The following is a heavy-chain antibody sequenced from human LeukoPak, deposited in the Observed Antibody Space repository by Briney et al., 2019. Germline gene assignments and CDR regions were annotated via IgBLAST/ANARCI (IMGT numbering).Heavy chain of an antibody. D-gene: IGHD3-22*01. CDR2: FYYSGVT. Sequence: SETLSLTCTISGDSINSYHWSWLRQPPGSKLEWIGYFYYSGVTNYNPSLKSRVTISVDTSKNQFSLKLSSVTAADTAVYYCARYDSRRFDAFDIWGQGTMVTVSP. CDR3: ARYDSRRFDAFDI. J-gene: IGHJ3*02. CDR1: GDSINSYH. V-gene: IGHV4-59*08.